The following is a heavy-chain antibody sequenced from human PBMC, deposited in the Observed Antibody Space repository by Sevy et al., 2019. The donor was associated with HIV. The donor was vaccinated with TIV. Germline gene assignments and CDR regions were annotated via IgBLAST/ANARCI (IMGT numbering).Heavy chain of an antibody. V-gene: IGHV4-59*13. Sequence: SETLSLTCTVSGGSISSYYWSWIRQPPGKGLEWIGYIYSSGSTNWNPSLKSRVTISVDTSKNQFSLKLSSVTAADTAVYYCARHSQLRYFDWLPYYYYYGMDVWGQGTTVTVSS. D-gene: IGHD3-9*01. CDR3: ARHSQLRYFDWLPYYYYYGMDV. CDR2: IYSSGST. CDR1: GGSISSYY. J-gene: IGHJ6*02.